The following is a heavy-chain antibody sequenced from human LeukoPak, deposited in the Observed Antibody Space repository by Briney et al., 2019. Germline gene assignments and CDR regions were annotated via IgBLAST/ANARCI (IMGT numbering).Heavy chain of an antibody. J-gene: IGHJ4*02. Sequence: SETLTLTCTVSGGSISITTSYWGWIRQPPGEGLEWVASIYYSGSTYYNPSLRSRVAISIDTSKNQFSLRLSSVTAADTAVYYCARRNHYFDYWGQGALVTVSS. CDR3: ARRNHYFDY. CDR1: GGSISITTSY. V-gene: IGHV4-39*01. CDR2: IYYSGST.